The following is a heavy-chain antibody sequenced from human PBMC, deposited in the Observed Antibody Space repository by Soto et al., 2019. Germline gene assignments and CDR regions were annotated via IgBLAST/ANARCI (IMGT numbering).Heavy chain of an antibody. CDR1: GFTFSNYA. D-gene: IGHD6-13*01. CDR3: ARDWYEDY. CDR2: ISNGGDT. Sequence: EVQLLESGGGLIQPGGSLRLSCAASGFTFSNYAMTWVRQAPGKGLEWLSAISNGGDTYYADSVKGRWTVSRDNSKNMAYLKMDSLRADDTAVYYWARDWYEDYWGQGTLVTVSS. J-gene: IGHJ4*02. V-gene: IGHV3-23*01.